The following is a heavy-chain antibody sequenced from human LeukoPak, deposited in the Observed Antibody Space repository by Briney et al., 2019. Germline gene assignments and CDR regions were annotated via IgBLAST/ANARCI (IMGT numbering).Heavy chain of an antibody. D-gene: IGHD4-17*01. CDR3: ARTGSTVTMLYPFDH. CDR1: GGSVSSGSYY. Sequence: SETLSLTCTVSGGSVSSGSYYWSWIRQPPGKGLEWIGYIYYSGGTNYNPSLKSRVSISVDTSKNQFSLKLSSVTAADTAVYYCARTGSTVTMLYPFDHWGQGTLVTVS. CDR2: IYYSGGT. J-gene: IGHJ4*02. V-gene: IGHV4-61*01.